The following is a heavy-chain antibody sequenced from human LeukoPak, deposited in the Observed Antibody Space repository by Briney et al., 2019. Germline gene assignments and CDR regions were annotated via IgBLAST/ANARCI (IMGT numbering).Heavy chain of an antibody. V-gene: IGHV1-2*04. CDR3: ARGPAVGTQIFDY. CDR1: GYTFTGYF. Sequence: GASVKVSCKASGYTFTGYFMHWVRQAPGHGLEWMGWINPDSGVTNYAQKFQGWVTMTRDTSISTAYMDLSRLISDDTAVYYCARGPAVGTQIFDYGGQGTVVTVS. J-gene: IGHJ4*02. CDR2: INPDSGVT. D-gene: IGHD6-13*01.